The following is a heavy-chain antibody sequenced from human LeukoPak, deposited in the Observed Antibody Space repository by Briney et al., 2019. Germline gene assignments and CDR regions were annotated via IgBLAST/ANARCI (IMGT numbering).Heavy chain of an antibody. CDR3: SRDEVGATTERGY. CDR2: INSDGSST. J-gene: IGHJ4*02. Sequence: PGGSLRLSCAASGFTFSSYWMHWVRHAPGKGLVWVSRINSDGSSTSYADSVKGRFTISRDNAKNTLYLQMNSLSAEDTAVYYCSRDEVGATTERGYWGQGTLVTVSS. D-gene: IGHD1-26*01. V-gene: IGHV3-74*01. CDR1: GFTFSSYW.